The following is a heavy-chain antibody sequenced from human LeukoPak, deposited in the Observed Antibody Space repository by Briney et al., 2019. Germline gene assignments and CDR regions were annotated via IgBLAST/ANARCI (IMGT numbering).Heavy chain of an antibody. J-gene: IGHJ3*02. D-gene: IGHD2/OR15-2a*01. CDR2: ISYDGSNK. V-gene: IGHV3-30*04. CDR1: GFTFNSYA. Sequence: GGSLRLSCAASGFTFNSYAMHWVRQAPGKGLEWVAVISYDGSNKYYADSVKGRFTISRDNSKNTLYLQMNSLRAEDTAVHYCARENYFRGAFDIWGQGTMVTVSS. CDR3: ARENYFRGAFDI.